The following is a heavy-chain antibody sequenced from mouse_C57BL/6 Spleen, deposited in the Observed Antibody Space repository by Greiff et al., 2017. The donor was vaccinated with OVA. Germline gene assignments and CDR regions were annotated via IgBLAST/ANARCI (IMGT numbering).Heavy chain of an antibody. CDR1: GYTFTSYW. CDR3: AREERTVVASLDY. D-gene: IGHD1-1*01. V-gene: IGHV1-69*01. J-gene: IGHJ2*01. CDR2: IDPSDSYT. Sequence: QVQLQQPGAELVMPGASVKLSCKASGYTFTSYWMHWVKQRPGQGLEWIGEIDPSDSYTNYNQKFKGKSTLTVDRSSSTAYMQLSRLTSEDSAVYYCAREERTVVASLDYWGQGTTLTVSS.